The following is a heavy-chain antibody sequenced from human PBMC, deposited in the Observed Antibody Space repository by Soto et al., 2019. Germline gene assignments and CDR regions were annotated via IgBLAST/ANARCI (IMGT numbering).Heavy chain of an antibody. Sequence: TLSLTCAVSDDSLSRDGYSWTCIWHPPGKGLEWIGYIYHSGSTYYNPSLKSRVTISVDRSKNQFSLKLSSVTAADTAVYYCVRGGVDYYDSSDYDFSQYYFVYWGEGTL. CDR3: VRGGVDYYDSSDYDFSQYYFVY. CDR1: DDSLSRDGYS. V-gene: IGHV4-30-2*01. J-gene: IGHJ4*02. D-gene: IGHD3-22*01. CDR2: IYHSGST.